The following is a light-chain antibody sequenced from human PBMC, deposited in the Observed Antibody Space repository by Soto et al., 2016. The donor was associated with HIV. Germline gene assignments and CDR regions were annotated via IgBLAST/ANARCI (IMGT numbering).Light chain of an antibody. J-gene: IGKJ4*01. V-gene: IGKV1-8*01. Sequence: AIRMTQSPSSFSASTGDRVTITCRASQGISSYLAWYQQKPGKAPKLLIYAASTLQSGVPSRFSGSGSGTDFTLTISCLQSEDFATYYCQQSYDTPYTFGGGTKVEIK. CDR1: QGISSY. CDR2: AAS. CDR3: QQSYDTPYT.